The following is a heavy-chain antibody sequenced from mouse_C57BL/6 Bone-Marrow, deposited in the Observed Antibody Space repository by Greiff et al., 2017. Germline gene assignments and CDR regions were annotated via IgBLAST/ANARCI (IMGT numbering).Heavy chain of an antibody. CDR1: GYTFTSYG. CDR2: IYPRSGNT. V-gene: IGHV1-81*01. Sequence: QVQLQQSGAELARPGASVKLSCKASGYTFTSYGISWVKQSTGQGLEWIGEIYPRSGNTYYNAKFKGKATLTADKSTSTAYMELRSLTSEDSAVYFCARSDGYYGYWGQGTTLTVSS. CDR3: ARSDGYYGY. J-gene: IGHJ2*01. D-gene: IGHD2-3*01.